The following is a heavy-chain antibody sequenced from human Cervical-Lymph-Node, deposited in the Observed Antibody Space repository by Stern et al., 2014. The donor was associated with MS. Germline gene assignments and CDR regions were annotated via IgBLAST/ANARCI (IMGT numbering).Heavy chain of an antibody. CDR2: IKQDGSEK. V-gene: IGHV3-7*01. CDR1: GFTFNTFW. D-gene: IGHD5-24*01. CDR3: SGGNGWLQPH. J-gene: IGHJ4*02. Sequence: VQLVESGGALVQPGGSLRLSCAGSGFTFNTFWMNWVCQAPGKGLEWVAIIKQDGSEKYYVDSVKGRFTISRDNAKNSVYLQMNSLRGEDTAVYYCSGGNGWLQPHWGQGALVAVSS.